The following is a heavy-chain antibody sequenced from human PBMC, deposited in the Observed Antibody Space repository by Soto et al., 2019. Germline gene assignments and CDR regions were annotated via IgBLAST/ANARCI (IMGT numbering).Heavy chain of an antibody. CDR1: GYTFSDYY. J-gene: IGHJ6*03. Sequence: PGGSLRLSCAASGYTFSDYYMSWIRQAPGKGLEWISYIDTSGTKIYYADSVKGRFTITRDNAKNSLYLQMNSLRAEDTAVYYCAKGSSVGWFGDRRNYYYYYMDVWGKGTTVTVSS. V-gene: IGHV3-11*01. CDR2: IDTSGTKI. D-gene: IGHD3-10*01. CDR3: AKGSSVGWFGDRRNYYYYYMDV.